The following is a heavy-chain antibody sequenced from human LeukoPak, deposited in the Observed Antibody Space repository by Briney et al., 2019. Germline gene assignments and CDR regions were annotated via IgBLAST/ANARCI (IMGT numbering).Heavy chain of an antibody. Sequence: GASVKVSCKASGYTFTSYDINWVRQATGQGLEWMGWMNPNSGNTGYAQKFQGRVTMTRNTSISTAYMELSSLRSEDTAVYYCARGARGGIRYSAYFDYWGQGTLVTVSS. CDR2: MNPNSGNT. J-gene: IGHJ4*02. CDR3: ARGARGGIRYSAYFDY. D-gene: IGHD2-21*01. CDR1: GYTFTSYD. V-gene: IGHV1-8*01.